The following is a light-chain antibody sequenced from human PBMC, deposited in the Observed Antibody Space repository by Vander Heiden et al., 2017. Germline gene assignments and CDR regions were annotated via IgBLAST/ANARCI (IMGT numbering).Light chain of an antibody. V-gene: IGKV3-20*01. Sequence: EIVLTQSPGTLSLSPGERGTLSCRASQSVSSSYLAWYQQKPGQAPRLLIYGASSRATGIPDRFSGSGSGTDFTLTISRLEPEDFAVYFCQQYGRSPGTFGQGTKVEI. CDR3: QQYGRSPGT. CDR1: QSVSSSY. J-gene: IGKJ1*01. CDR2: GAS.